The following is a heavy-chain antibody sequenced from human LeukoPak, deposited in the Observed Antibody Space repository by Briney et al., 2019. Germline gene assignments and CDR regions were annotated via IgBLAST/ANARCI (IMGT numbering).Heavy chain of an antibody. CDR2: IIPILGIA. V-gene: IGHV1-69*04. D-gene: IGHD3-22*01. Sequence: ASVKVSCKASGGTFSSYAISWVRQAPGQGLEWMGRIIPILGIANYAQKFQGRVTITADKSTSTAYMELSSLRSEDTAVYYCARTYYYDSSGYQHPESFQHWGQGTLVTVSS. CDR3: ARTYYYDSSGYQHPESFQH. J-gene: IGHJ1*01. CDR1: GGTFSSYA.